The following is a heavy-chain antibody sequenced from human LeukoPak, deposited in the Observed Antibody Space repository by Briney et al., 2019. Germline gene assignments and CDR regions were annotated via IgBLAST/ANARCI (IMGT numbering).Heavy chain of an antibody. CDR1: GYTFTSYG. J-gene: IGHJ3*02. CDR2: IIPIFGTA. CDR3: AREGKTAAGFFDI. D-gene: IGHD6-13*01. V-gene: IGHV1-69*05. Sequence: ASVKVSCKASGYTFTSYGISWVRQAPGQGLEWMGGIIPIFGTANYAQKFQGRVTITTDESTSTAYMELSSLRSEDTAVYYCAREGKTAAGFFDIWGQGTMVTVSS.